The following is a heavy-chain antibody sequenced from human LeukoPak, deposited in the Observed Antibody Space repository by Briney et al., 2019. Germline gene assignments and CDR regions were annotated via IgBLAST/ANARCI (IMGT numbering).Heavy chain of an antibody. V-gene: IGHV3-9*01. CDR1: GFTFDNYA. J-gene: IGHJ4*02. CDR3: AGSSGWFVLDY. Sequence: GGSLRLSCAASGFTFDNYALHWVRQAPGKGLEWVSGLTWNSGSIGYADSVKGRFTISRDNAKNSLYLQMNSLRAEDTAVYYCAGSSGWFVLDYWGQGTLVTVSS. CDR2: LTWNSGSI. D-gene: IGHD6-19*01.